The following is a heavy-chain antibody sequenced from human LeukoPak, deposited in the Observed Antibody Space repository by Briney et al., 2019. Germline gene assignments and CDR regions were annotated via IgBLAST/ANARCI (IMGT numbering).Heavy chain of an antibody. D-gene: IGHD3-22*01. CDR3: ARDEAESSGYSH. CDR1: GGSISSYY. J-gene: IGHJ4*02. V-gene: IGHV4-59*12. Sequence: SETLSLTCTVSGGSISSYYWSWIRQPPGKGLEWIGYIYYSGSTNYNPSLKSRVTISVDTSKNQFSLKLSSVTAADTAVYYCARDEAESSGYSHWGQGTLVTVSS. CDR2: IYYSGST.